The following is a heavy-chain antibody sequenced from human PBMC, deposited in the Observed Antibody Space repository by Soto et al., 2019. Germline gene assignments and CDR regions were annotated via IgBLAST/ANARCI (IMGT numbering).Heavy chain of an antibody. D-gene: IGHD1-26*01. Sequence: GESLKICCNGYGYSFTNYCIAWVLQMPGKGLEWMGIIYPGDSDTRYSPSFQGQVTISADKSISTAYLQWSSLKASDTAMYYCARQSLRDSGSYVAYAFDIWGQGTMVTVSS. V-gene: IGHV5-51*01. J-gene: IGHJ3*02. CDR2: IYPGDSDT. CDR3: ARQSLRDSGSYVAYAFDI. CDR1: GYSFTNYC.